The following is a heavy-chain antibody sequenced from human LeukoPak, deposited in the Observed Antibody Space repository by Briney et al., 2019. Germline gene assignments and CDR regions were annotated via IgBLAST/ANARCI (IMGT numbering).Heavy chain of an antibody. D-gene: IGHD6-13*01. CDR2: IYISGIT. V-gene: IGHV4-4*07. Sequence: SETLSLTCTVSGGSISNYYWSWIRQPAGKGLEWIGRIYISGITNYNPSLKSRVTISVDTSKNQFSLKLSSVTAADTAVYYCARHVGESSSSWYRFYYYYMDVWGKGTTVTISS. CDR3: ARHVGESSSSWYRFYYYYMDV. J-gene: IGHJ6*03. CDR1: GGSISNYY.